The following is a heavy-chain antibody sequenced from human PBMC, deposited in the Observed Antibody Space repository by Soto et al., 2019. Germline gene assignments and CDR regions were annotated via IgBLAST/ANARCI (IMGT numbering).Heavy chain of an antibody. J-gene: IGHJ6*02. V-gene: IGHV3-30*19. CDR3: ARDRLVYDFWSGYYYYYYGMDV. CDR1: GFTFSTYG. D-gene: IGHD3-3*01. CDR2: IWYDGSNK. Sequence: GGSLRLSCTTSGFTFSTYGFHWVRQAPGKGLEWVAVIWYDGSNKYYADSVKGRFTISRDNSKNTLYLQMNSLRAEDTAVYYCARDRLVYDFWSGYYYYYYGMDVWGQGTTVTVSS.